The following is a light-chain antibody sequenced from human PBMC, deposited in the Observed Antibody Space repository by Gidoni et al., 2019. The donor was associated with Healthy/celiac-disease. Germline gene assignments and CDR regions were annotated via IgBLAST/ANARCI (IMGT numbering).Light chain of an antibody. V-gene: IGLV1-51*02. CDR1: TSNIGYNP. CDR3: GSWDNTLSVYV. CDR2: ENS. Sequence: QSVLTQPPSVSAAPGQKVTIACPGMTSNIGYNPVSWYQHLPGTAPKLLIYENSQRTSGIPDRFSASKSGTSATLGITGLQTGDEADYYCGSWDNTLSVYVFGTGTKVNVL. J-gene: IGLJ1*01.